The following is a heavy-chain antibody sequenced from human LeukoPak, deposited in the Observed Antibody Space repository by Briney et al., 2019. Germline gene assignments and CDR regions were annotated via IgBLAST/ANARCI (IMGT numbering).Heavy chain of an antibody. CDR1: GFTFSSYG. CDR2: ISHDGDHK. Sequence: GGSLRLSCAASGFTFSSYGMHWVRQAPGTGLEWVAVISHDGDHKYHADSVKGRFTISRDNAKNSLYLQMNSLRAEDTAVYYCAREDSYYYGSGSYPFDYWGQGTLVTVSS. D-gene: IGHD3-10*01. V-gene: IGHV3-30*12. CDR3: AREDSYYYGSGSYPFDY. J-gene: IGHJ4*02.